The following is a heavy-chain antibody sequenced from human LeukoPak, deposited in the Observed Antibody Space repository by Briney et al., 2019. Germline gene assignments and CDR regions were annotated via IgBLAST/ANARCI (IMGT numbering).Heavy chain of an antibody. Sequence: SETLSLTCAVYGGSFSGYYWSWIRQPPGKGLEWIAYIYFTGRTRYNPTLESRVTISVDTSKNQFSLQLTSVTAADTAVYYCARVHDYGDFGDYWGQGTLVTVSS. D-gene: IGHD4-17*01. CDR1: GGSFSGYY. CDR3: ARVHDYGDFGDY. CDR2: IYFTGRT. J-gene: IGHJ4*02. V-gene: IGHV4-59*01.